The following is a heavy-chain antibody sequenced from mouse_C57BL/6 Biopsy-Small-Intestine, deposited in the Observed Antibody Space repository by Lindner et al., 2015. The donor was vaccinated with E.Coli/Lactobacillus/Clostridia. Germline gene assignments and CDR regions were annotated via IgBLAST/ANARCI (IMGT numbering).Heavy chain of an antibody. CDR1: GYAFSSYW. D-gene: IGHD2-4*01. Sequence: VQLQESGAELVKPGASVKISCKASGYAFSSYWMNWVKQRPGKGLEWIGQIYPGDGDSNYNGKFKGKATLTADKSSSTAYMQLSSLTSEDSAVYLCARWRRLSYDYEDYYAMDYWGQGTSVTVSS. V-gene: IGHV1-80*01. J-gene: IGHJ4*01. CDR3: ARWRRLSYDYEDYYAMDY. CDR2: IYPGDGDS.